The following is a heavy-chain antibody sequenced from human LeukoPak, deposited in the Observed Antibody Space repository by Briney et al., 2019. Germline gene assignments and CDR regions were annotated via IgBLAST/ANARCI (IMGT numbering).Heavy chain of an antibody. J-gene: IGHJ4*02. V-gene: IGHV1-46*01. CDR2: INPSDGFT. CDR3: ARAVDQDFDY. Sequence: ASVRVACKTSGFSITDYFMHWVRQAPGQGLEWTGMINPSDGFTRQAQKFEGRVTITSDTSTSTVYLEVSSLTSEDTAVYYCARAVDQDFDYWGQGTLVTVSS. D-gene: IGHD3/OR15-3a*01. CDR1: GFSITDYF.